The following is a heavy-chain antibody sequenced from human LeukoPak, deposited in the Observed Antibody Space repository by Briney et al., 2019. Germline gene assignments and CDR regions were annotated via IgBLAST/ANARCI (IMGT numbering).Heavy chain of an antibody. CDR1: GFTFSSYG. J-gene: IGHJ4*02. D-gene: IGHD2-2*01. CDR2: ISGNGDAT. CDR3: AKDQADCSSSSCYERGFDF. V-gene: IGHV3-23*01. Sequence: GGSLRLSCAASGFTFSSYGMSWVRQPPGKGLEWVSAISGNGDATYYADSVKGRFTISRDNSKTTLYLQMTSLRAEDTAVYYCAKDQADCSSSSCYERGFDFWGQGTLVTVSS.